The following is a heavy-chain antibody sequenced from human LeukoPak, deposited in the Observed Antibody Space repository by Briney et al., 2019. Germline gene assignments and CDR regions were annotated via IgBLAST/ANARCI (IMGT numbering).Heavy chain of an antibody. CDR2: ITSGFTP. CDR3: AKDYSDSRVADVFLEY. Sequence: PGGSLRLPCAASGLTFSDYAMSWFRQAPGKGLEYVAGITSGFTPLYADFVKGRFTVSRDNSKSTFHLQMNSLRAEDTAVYFCAKDYSDSRVADVFLEYWGQGTLVTVSS. V-gene: IGHV3-23*01. J-gene: IGHJ4*02. CDR1: GLTFSDYA. D-gene: IGHD2-21*01.